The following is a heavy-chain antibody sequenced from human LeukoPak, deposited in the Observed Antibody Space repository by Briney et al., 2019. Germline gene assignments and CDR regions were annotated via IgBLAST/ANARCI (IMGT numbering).Heavy chain of an antibody. CDR1: GFTLSSYA. CDR2: ISGSGGST. V-gene: IGHV3-23*01. Sequence: GGSLRLSCAASGFTLSSYAMSWVRQAPGKGLEWVSAISGSGGSTYYADSVKGRFTISSDNSKNTLYLQMNSLRAEDTAVYYCAKEPFTSGGYYYGMDVWDQETTVTVSS. D-gene: IGHD3-10*01. CDR3: AKEPFTSGGYYYGMDV. J-gene: IGHJ6*02.